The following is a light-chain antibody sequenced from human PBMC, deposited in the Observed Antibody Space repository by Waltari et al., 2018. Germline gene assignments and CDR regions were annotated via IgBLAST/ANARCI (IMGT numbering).Light chain of an antibody. V-gene: IGLV1-44*01. CDR2: RND. CDR3: ASWDDSLNGHWV. CDR1: SSNLGNNV. Sequence: QSVLTQPPSASGTPGQRVTISCSGTSSNLGNNVVNWYQQVPGTAPKPLTYRNDLRPSGVPCRFSASKSGTSASLAISGLQSEDEAEYYCASWDDSLNGHWVFGGGTKVTVL. J-gene: IGLJ3*02.